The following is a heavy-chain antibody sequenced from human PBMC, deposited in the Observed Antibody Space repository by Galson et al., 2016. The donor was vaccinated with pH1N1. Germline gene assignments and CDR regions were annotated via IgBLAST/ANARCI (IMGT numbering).Heavy chain of an antibody. Sequence: SLRLSCAASGFTFRNYEMNWVRQAPGKGLEWVSYISGSGTTIYYADSVKGRFTISRDNAKNSLYLQMNSLRAEDTAVYYCARLWELPYFDSRGQGTLVTVSS. CDR2: ISGSGTTI. D-gene: IGHD1-26*01. J-gene: IGHJ4*02. CDR1: GFTFRNYE. CDR3: ARLWELPYFDS. V-gene: IGHV3-48*03.